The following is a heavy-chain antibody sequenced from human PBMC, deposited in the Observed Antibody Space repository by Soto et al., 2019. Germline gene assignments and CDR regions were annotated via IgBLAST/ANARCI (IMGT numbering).Heavy chain of an antibody. Sequence: PSETLSLTCTVSGDSINSNSYYWGWIRQPPGKGLEWIGSMYYSGNTYKNPSLKSRVTISVDTSKNQFSLRLSSVTATDTAVYYSARQVPAFSFPSDYWGQGSLVTVSS. V-gene: IGHV4-39*01. CDR1: GDSINSNSYY. D-gene: IGHD2-2*01. CDR2: MYYSGNT. CDR3: ARQVPAFSFPSDY. J-gene: IGHJ4*02.